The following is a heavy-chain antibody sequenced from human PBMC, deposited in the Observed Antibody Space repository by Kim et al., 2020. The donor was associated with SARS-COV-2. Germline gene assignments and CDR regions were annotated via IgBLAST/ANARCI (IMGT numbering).Heavy chain of an antibody. CDR3: ARGPERVAVAGDAFDI. V-gene: IGHV1-46*01. Sequence: KFQGRVTMTRETSTSTVYMELSSLRSEDTTVYYCARGPERVAVAGDAFDIWGQGTMVTVSS. D-gene: IGHD6-19*01. J-gene: IGHJ3*02.